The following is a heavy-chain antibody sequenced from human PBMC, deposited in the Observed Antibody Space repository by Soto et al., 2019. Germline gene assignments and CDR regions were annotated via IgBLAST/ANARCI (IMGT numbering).Heavy chain of an antibody. CDR3: ARPKTIGAHNSFDP. J-gene: IGHJ5*02. Sequence: EVQLVESGGGLVQPGGSLRLSCAASGFTVSSNYMSWVRQAPGKGLEWVSVIYSGGSTYYEDSVKGRVTISRDKYKNTNYLQMNSLRAEDKDAYYCARPKTIGAHNSFDPWGQGTLVTVSS. CDR1: GFTVSSNY. CDR2: IYSGGST. V-gene: IGHV3-66*04.